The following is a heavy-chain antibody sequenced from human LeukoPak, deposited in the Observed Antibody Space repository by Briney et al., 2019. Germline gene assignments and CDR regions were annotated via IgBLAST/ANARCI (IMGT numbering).Heavy chain of an antibody. CDR2: INPNSGGT. D-gene: IGHD3-22*01. J-gene: IGHJ5*02. V-gene: IGHV1-2*02. Sequence: GASVKVSCKTSGYTFTDYYMHWVRQAPGQGLEWMGWINPNSGGTNYAHKFQGRVTMTRDTSISTAYLELSRLTSDDTAVYYCARSQVPSYYDSSGWFDPWGQGTLVTVSS. CDR1: GYTFTDYY. CDR3: ARSQVPSYYDSSGWFDP.